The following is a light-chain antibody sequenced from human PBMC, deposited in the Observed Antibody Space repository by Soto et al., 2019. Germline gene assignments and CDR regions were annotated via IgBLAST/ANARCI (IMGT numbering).Light chain of an antibody. CDR3: QHYYSTPPIT. Sequence: DIVMTQSPDSLAVSLGERATINCKSSQSVLYSSNNKNFLAWYQQKPGQPPKLLIYWASTRESGVPDRFSGSGSGTDFTLTISSPQAEDVAIYFCQHYYSTPPITFGQGTRLEIK. V-gene: IGKV4-1*01. CDR1: QSVLYSSNNKNF. CDR2: WAS. J-gene: IGKJ5*01.